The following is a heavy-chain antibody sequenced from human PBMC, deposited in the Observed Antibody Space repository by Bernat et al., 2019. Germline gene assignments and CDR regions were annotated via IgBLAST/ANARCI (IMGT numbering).Heavy chain of an antibody. V-gene: IGHV3-48*02. Sequence: EVQLVDSGGGLVQPGGSLRLSCAASGLTFSSYSMNWVRQAPGKGLEWVAYISTSSNTLDYADSVTGRFTVSRDNARNSLFLQMNSLRDEDTAMYYCARLRGYSYGYADFWGQGTLVTVSS. CDR2: ISTSSNTL. J-gene: IGHJ4*02. CDR3: ARLRGYSYGYADF. CDR1: GLTFSSYS. D-gene: IGHD5-18*01.